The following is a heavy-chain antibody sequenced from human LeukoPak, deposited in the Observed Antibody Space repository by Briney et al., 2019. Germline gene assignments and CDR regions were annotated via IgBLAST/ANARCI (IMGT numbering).Heavy chain of an antibody. CDR1: GYTFTSYD. V-gene: IGHV1-8*01. CDR2: VNPNSGNT. Sequence: ASVKVSCKASGYTFTSYDVNWVRQAPGQGLEWMRWVNPNSGNTGYARRFQGRVTMTTKTSISTAYMELSSLTSEDTAVYYCARGLTSDYWGQGALVTVSS. D-gene: IGHD4-11*01. CDR3: ARGLTSDY. J-gene: IGHJ4*02.